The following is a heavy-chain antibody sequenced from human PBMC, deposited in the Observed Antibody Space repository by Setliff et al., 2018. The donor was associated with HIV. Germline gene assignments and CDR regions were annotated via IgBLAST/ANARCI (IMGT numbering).Heavy chain of an antibody. CDR3: SRGVQSPPHYSYYYMDF. CDR2: IIPSHGIA. Sequence: SVKVSCKASGGTLSSYAISWVRQAPGQGLEWMGGIIPSHGIANHAQKFQGRVTITADKSTNTAYMELSSLTSEDTAVYYFSRGVQSPPHYSYYYMDFWGEVTMVTVSS. V-gene: IGHV1-69*10. J-gene: IGHJ6*03. D-gene: IGHD3-3*01. CDR1: GGTLSSYA.